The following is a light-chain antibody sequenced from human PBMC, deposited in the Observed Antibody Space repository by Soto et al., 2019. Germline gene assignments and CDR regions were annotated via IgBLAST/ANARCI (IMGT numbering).Light chain of an antibody. V-gene: IGLV2-14*01. CDR3: SSYTSSSTLVV. Sequence: VLTQSASVSGSPGQSITISCTGTSSDVGGYNYVSWYQQHPGKAPKLMIYEVSNRPSGVSNRFSGSKSGNTASLTISGLQAGDEADYYCSSYTSSSTLVVFGTGTKVTVL. J-gene: IGLJ1*01. CDR1: SSDVGGYNY. CDR2: EVS.